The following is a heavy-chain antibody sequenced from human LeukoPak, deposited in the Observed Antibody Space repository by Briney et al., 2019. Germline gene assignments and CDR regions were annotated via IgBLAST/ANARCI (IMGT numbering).Heavy chain of an antibody. V-gene: IGHV4-34*01. CDR3: ARDYSSCSSTSCYKSGFDP. CDR2: INHSGST. J-gene: IGHJ5*02. CDR1: GGSFSGSY. D-gene: IGHD2-2*02. Sequence: SETLSLTCAVYGGSFSGSYWSWIRQPPGKGLEWIGEINHSGSTNYNPSLKSRVTISVDTSKNQFSLKLSSVTAADTAVYYCARDYSSCSSTSCYKSGFDPWGQGTLVTVSS.